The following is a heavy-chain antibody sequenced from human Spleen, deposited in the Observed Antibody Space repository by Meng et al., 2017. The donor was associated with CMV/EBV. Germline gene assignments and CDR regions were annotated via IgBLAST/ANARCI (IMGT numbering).Heavy chain of an antibody. Sequence: QVQLVQFGSELKKPGASVKVSCKTSGYTFTNYGVHWVRQAPGQTLEWMGWINTGTGDTMNSLNFQARVTMTTDTSTSTAYMELRSLRSDDTAVYYCAREAAAGLDPWGQGTLVTVSS. D-gene: IGHD6-13*01. CDR2: INTGTGDT. CDR1: GYTFTNYG. CDR3: AREAAAGLDP. V-gene: IGHV1-3*04. J-gene: IGHJ5*02.